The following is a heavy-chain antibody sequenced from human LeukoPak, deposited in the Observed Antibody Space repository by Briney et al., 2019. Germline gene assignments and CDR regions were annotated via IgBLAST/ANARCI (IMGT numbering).Heavy chain of an antibody. CDR1: GFTFSSYS. CDR2: ISSSSTI. V-gene: IGHV3-48*02. J-gene: IGHJ6*02. Sequence: GGSLRLSCAASGFTFSSYSMNWVRQAPGKGLEWVSYISSSSTIYYADSVKGRFTISRDNAKNSLYLQMNSLRDEDTAVYYCARDAPRTSGWYERGRNYYGMDVWGQGTTVTVSS. D-gene: IGHD6-19*01. CDR3: ARDAPRTSGWYERGRNYYGMDV.